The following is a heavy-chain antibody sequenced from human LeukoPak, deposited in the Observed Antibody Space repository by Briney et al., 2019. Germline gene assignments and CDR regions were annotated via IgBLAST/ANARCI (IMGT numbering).Heavy chain of an antibody. D-gene: IGHD2-2*01. Sequence: ASVKVSCKASGYTFTGYYMHWGRQAPGQGDEWMGWINPNSGGTNYAQKFQGRVTMTRDTSISTAYMELSRLRSDDTAVYYCARSRSRDCSSTSCYSYVLDYWGQGTLVTVSS. J-gene: IGHJ4*02. CDR1: GYTFTGYY. V-gene: IGHV1-2*02. CDR3: ARSRSRDCSSTSCYSYVLDY. CDR2: INPNSGGT.